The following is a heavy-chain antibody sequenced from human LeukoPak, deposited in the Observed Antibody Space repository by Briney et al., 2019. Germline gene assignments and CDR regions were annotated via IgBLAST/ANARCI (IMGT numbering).Heavy chain of an antibody. CDR2: ISSSSSYI. D-gene: IGHD4-17*01. CDR3: ARDKSYGDNYFDY. Sequence: PGGSLRLSCAASGFTFSSYSMNWVRQAPGKGLEWVSSISSSSSYIYYADSVKGRFTISRDNAKNSLYLQMNSLRAEDTAVYYCARDKSYGDNYFDYWGQGTLVTVCS. V-gene: IGHV3-21*01. J-gene: IGHJ4*02. CDR1: GFTFSSYS.